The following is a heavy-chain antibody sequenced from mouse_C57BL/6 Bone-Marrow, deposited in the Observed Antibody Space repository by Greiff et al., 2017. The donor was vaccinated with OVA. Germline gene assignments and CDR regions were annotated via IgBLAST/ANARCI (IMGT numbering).Heavy chain of an antibody. CDR3: ARRCSSSCWYFDV. CDR1: GYTFTSYW. V-gene: IGHV1-53*01. J-gene: IGHJ1*03. CDR2: INPSNGGT. Sequence: QVQLQQPGTELVKPGASVKLSCKASGYTFTSYWMHWVKQRPGQGLEWIGNINPSNGGTNYNEKFKSKATLTVDKSSSTAYMQLSSLTSEYSSVYCCARRCSSSCWYFDVWGTGTTVTVTS. D-gene: IGHD1-1*01.